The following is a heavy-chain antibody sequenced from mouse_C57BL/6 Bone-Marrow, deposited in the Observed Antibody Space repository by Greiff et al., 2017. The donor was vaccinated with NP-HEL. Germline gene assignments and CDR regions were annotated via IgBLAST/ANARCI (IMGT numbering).Heavy chain of an antibody. D-gene: IGHD2-5*01. CDR2: IYPSDSET. J-gene: IGHJ4*01. CDR1: GYTFTSYW. CDR3: AIYSNYAMDY. V-gene: IGHV1-61*01. Sequence: VQLQQSGAELVRPGSSVKLSCKASGYTFTSYWMDWVKQRPGQGLEWIGNIYPSDSETHYNQKFKDKATLTVDKSSSTAYMQLSSLTSEDSAVYYCAIYSNYAMDYWGQGTSVTVSS.